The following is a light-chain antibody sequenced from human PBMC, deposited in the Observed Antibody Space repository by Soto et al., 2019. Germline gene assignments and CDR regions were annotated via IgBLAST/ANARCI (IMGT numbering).Light chain of an antibody. CDR2: GAS. J-gene: IGKJ4*01. CDR1: QSISSD. V-gene: IGKV3-15*01. CDR3: QQLNSYPLT. Sequence: EVVMTQSPATLSVSPGERATLSCRASQSISSDLAWYQQKPGQAPRLLIYGASTRASDIPARFSGSGSGTEFTLTISSLQSEDFATYYCQQLNSYPLTFGGGTKVEIK.